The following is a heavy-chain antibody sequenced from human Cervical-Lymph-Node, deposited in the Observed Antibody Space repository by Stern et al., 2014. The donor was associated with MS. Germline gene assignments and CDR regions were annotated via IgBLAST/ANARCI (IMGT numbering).Heavy chain of an antibody. D-gene: IGHD6-13*01. CDR1: GFTFSSYS. Sequence: EVQLLESGGGLVKPGGSLRLSCAASGFTFSSYSMNWVRQAPGKGLELVSSSSSSSSYIYYADSVKGRFTISRDNAKNSLYLQMNSLRAEDTAVYYCARDSSSWYAIDYWGQGTLVTVSS. J-gene: IGHJ4*02. CDR2: SSSSSSYI. V-gene: IGHV3-21*01. CDR3: ARDSSSWYAIDY.